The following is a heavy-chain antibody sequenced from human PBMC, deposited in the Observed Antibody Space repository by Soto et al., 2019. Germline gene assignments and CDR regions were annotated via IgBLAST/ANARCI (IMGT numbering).Heavy chain of an antibody. J-gene: IGHJ4*02. CDR2: IRCKANRCAT. Sequence: GSLRLSCAASGFTFRGSGMHWVRQASGKGVEWGGRIRCKANRCATAYDASVKGRFTISRDGLKKIGFGEMDSLKTEDKSVYYCTTHPGYSHGFGYWGQGTLVTVSS. V-gene: IGHV3-73*01. D-gene: IGHD6-13*01. CDR3: TTHPGYSHGFGY. CDR1: GFTFRGSG.